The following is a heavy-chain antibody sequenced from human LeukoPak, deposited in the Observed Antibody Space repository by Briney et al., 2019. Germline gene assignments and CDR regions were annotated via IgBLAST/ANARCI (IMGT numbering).Heavy chain of an antibody. CDR2: INPSGGST. D-gene: IGHD6-6*01. J-gene: IGHJ4*02. CDR3: ARVSIAARLWDY. V-gene: IGHV1-46*01. Sequence: ASVKVSCKASGYTFTSYYMHWVRQAPGQGLEWMGIINPSGGSTSYAQKFQGRVTMTRDTSTSTVYMELSSLRSEDTALYYCARVSIAARLWDYWGQGTLVTVSS. CDR1: GYTFTSYY.